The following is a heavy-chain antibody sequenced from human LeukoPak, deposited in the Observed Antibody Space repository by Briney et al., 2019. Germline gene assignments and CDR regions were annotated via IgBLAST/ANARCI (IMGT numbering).Heavy chain of an antibody. J-gene: IGHJ4*02. Sequence: GGSLRLSCVASGFTFSIYTMSWVRQAPGKGLEWVSSITSSSSSMYSADSVKGRLTISRDNAKNSLYLQMNSLRAEDTAVYHCARDLAWGGYWGQGTLVTVSS. CDR1: GFTFSIYT. CDR3: ARDLAWGGY. D-gene: IGHD7-27*01. V-gene: IGHV3-21*01. CDR2: ITSSSSSM.